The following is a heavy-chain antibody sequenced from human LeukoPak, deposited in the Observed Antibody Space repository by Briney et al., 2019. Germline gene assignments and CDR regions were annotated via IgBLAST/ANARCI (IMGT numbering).Heavy chain of an antibody. CDR1: GYTFTSYY. J-gene: IGHJ4*02. CDR2: INPSGGST. D-gene: IGHD3-3*01. CDR3: ARDPTESGYSIYYFDY. V-gene: IGHV1-46*01. Sequence: ASVKVSCKASGYTFTSYYMHWVRQAPGQGLEWMGIINPSGGSTSYAQKFQGRVTMTRDMSTSTVYMELSSLRSEDTAVYYCARDPTESGYSIYYFDYWGQGTLVTVSS.